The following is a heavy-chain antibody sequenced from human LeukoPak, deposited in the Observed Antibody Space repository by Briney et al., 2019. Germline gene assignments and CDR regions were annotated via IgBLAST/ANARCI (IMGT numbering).Heavy chain of an antibody. J-gene: IGHJ3*01. D-gene: IGHD1-26*01. CDR1: GGSVSTGTYY. CDR3: ARDLWELQSAFDL. CDR2: NYYSGST. Sequence: TSETLSLTCTVSGGSVSTGTYYWSWIRQPPGKVLEWIAYNYYSGSTNYNPSLMSRVTISVDTSKNQFSLKLRSVTAADTAVYYCARDLWELQSAFDLWGQGTLVTVSS. V-gene: IGHV4-61*01.